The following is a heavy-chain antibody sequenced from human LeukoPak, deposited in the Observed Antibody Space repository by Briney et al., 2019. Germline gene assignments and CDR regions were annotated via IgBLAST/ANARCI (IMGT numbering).Heavy chain of an antibody. V-gene: IGHV3-11*04. CDR1: GFTFSDYY. D-gene: IGHD2-21*02. CDR2: ISSSGSTI. J-gene: IGHJ6*03. Sequence: GSLRLSCAASGFTFSDYYMSWIRQAPGKGLEWVSYISSSGSTIYYADSVKGRFTISRDNAKNSLYLQMNSLRAEDTAVYYCARDKAEYCGGDCYPYYHYYMDVWGKGTTVTVSS. CDR3: ARDKAEYCGGDCYPYYHYYMDV.